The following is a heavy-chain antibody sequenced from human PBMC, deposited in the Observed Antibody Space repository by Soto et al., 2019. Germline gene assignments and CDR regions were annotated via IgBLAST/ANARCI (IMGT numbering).Heavy chain of an antibody. J-gene: IGHJ6*02. CDR2: ILPIFGTT. Sequence: QVQLVQSGAEVKKPGSSVKVSCKASGGTFNTYNINWLRQAPGQGLEWMGGILPIFGTTNYAQRCQGRVTITADDSTSTGYMELSSLRSEDTAVYYCARDETGDSYYYYYGMDVWGQGTTVTVTS. D-gene: IGHD7-27*01. CDR1: GGTFNTYN. CDR3: ARDETGDSYYYYYGMDV. V-gene: IGHV1-69*01.